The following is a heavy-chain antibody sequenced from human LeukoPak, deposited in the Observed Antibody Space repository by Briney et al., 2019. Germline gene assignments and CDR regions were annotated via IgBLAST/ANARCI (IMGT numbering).Heavy chain of an antibody. CDR3: AKDGDGSGSRGYFDL. V-gene: IGHV4-30-2*01. CDR2: IHHSGST. Sequence: SETLSLTCAVSGGSFGSGALSWSWVRQPPGKGLEWIGYIHHSGSTFYNPSLKSRVTISVDTSNNQFSLKLSSVTAADTAVYYCAKDGDGSGSRGYFDLWGRGTLVTVSS. J-gene: IGHJ2*01. D-gene: IGHD3-10*01. CDR1: GGSFGSGALS.